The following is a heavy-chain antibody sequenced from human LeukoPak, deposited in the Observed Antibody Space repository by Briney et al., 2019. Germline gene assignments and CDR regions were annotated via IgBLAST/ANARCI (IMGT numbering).Heavy chain of an antibody. CDR2: INAGNGNT. CDR1: GYTVTSYA. J-gene: IGHJ4*02. CDR3: ARDPARYYDSSGYYPGY. Sequence: ASVNVSCTASGYTVTSYAMHWVRQAPGQRLEWMGWINAGNGNTKYSQKFQGRVTITRDTSASTAYMELSSLRSEDTAVYYCARDPARYYDSSGYYPGYWGQGTLVTVSS. V-gene: IGHV1-3*01. D-gene: IGHD3-22*01.